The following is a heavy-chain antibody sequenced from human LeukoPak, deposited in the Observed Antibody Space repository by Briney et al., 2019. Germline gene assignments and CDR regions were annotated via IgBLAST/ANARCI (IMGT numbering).Heavy chain of an antibody. CDR3: GRQGYTGSHYFIDF. CDR1: SGSISSYH. D-gene: IGHD1-26*01. Sequence: SETLSLTCTVSSGSISSYHWGWVRQPPGKGLEWIGRIYTTGTTHYNPSLKSRLTMSVDTSTNQFSLNLTSVTAADTAVYYCGRQGYTGSHYFIDFWSQSTLVAVS. J-gene: IGHJ4*02. CDR2: IYTTGTT. V-gene: IGHV4-4*07.